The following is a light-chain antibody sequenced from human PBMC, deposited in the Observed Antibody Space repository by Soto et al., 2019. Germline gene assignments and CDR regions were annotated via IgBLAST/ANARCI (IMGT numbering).Light chain of an antibody. V-gene: IGKV1-27*01. CDR1: QGISNY. CDR2: AAS. CDR3: QKYSSAPHT. J-gene: IGKJ5*01. Sequence: DIQMTRSPSSLSASVGDRVIITCRARQGISNYLAWYQQKAGKVPKLLIYAASTLQSGVPSRFSGSGSGTDFTLTISSLQPEDVATYYCQKYSSAPHTFGQGTRLEIK.